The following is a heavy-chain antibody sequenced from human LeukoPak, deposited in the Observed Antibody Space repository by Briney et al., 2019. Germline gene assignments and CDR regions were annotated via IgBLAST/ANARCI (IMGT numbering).Heavy chain of an antibody. CDR3: AKDYDEIRGYYFDY. Sequence: PGGSLRLSCAASGFTFSSYAMSWVRQATGKGLEWVSTISGSGGSTYDADSVKGRFTISRDNSKNTLYLQMNSLRAEDTAVYYCAKDYDEIRGYYFDYWGQGTLVTVSS. D-gene: IGHD3-3*01. CDR2: ISGSGGST. V-gene: IGHV3-23*01. CDR1: GFTFSSYA. J-gene: IGHJ4*02.